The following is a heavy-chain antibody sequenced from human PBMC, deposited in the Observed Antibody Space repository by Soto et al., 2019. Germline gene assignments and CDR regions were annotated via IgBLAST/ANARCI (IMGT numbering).Heavy chain of an antibody. CDR3: ARDDGKGGSLIHY. J-gene: IGHJ4*02. D-gene: IGHD1-26*01. CDR2: IYYSGST. V-gene: IGHV4-59*01. Sequence: SETLSLTCTVSGGSISSYYWSWIRQPPGKGLEWIGYIYYSGSTNYNPSLKSRVTISVDTSKNQLSLKLSSVTAADTAVYYCARDDGKGGSLIHYWGQGTLVTVSS. CDR1: GGSISSYY.